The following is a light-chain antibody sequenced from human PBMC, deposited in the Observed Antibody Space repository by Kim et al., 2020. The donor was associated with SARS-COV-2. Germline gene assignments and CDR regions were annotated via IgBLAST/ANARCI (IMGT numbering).Light chain of an antibody. V-gene: IGLV2-14*03. CDR2: DVT. J-gene: IGLJ2*01. CDR3: SSYTSSSTVV. CDR1: SSDVGAYNY. Sequence: GQSITISCTGTSSDVGAYNYVSWYQQHPGKAPKLIIFDVTNRPSGVSYRFSGSKSGNTASLTISGLQAEDEADYYCSSYTSSSTVVFGGGTQLTVL.